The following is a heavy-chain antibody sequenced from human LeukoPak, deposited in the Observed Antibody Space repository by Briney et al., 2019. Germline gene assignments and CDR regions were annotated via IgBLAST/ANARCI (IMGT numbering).Heavy chain of an antibody. Sequence: ASVKVSCKASAYTFTCYSVNWERHPPGQGLEWMGWINPISGGTDYAQKFQVRVTMTRDTSISTAYMELSRLSSDDTAVYYCERPYYYGSGSDYENTFDYWGQGTLVTVSS. CDR3: ERPYYYGSGSDYENTFDY. J-gene: IGHJ4*02. CDR1: AYTFTCYS. CDR2: INPISGGT. V-gene: IGHV1-2*02. D-gene: IGHD3-10*01.